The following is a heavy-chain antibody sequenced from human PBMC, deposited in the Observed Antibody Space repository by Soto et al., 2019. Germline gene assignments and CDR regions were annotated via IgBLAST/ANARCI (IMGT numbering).Heavy chain of an antibody. J-gene: IGHJ6*02. CDR1: GDSVSSNSAA. Sequence: SQTLSLTCAISGDSVSSNSAAWNWIRQSPSRGLEWLGRTYYRSKWYNDYAVSVKSRITINPDTSKNQFSLQLNSVTPEDTAVYYCARDSIAAAGTEDYYYCGMDVWGQGTTVTVSS. CDR3: ARDSIAAAGTEDYYYCGMDV. CDR2: TYYRSKWYN. V-gene: IGHV6-1*01. D-gene: IGHD6-13*01.